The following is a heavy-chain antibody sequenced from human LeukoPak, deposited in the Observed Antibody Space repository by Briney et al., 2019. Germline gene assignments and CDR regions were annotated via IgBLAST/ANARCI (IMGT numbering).Heavy chain of an antibody. D-gene: IGHD1-26*01. CDR1: GVSFSGYY. CDR3: ARGRRVGRRVGVWFDY. CDR2: INHSGST. J-gene: IGHJ4*02. Sequence: SETLSLTCAVYGVSFSGYYWSWIRQPPGKGLEWIGEINHSGSTNYNPSLKSRVTISVDTSKNQFSLKLSSVTAADTAVYYCARGRRVGRRVGVWFDYWGQGTLVTVSS. V-gene: IGHV4-34*01.